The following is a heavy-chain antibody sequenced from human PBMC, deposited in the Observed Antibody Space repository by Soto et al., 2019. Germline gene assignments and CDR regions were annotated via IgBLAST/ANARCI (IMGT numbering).Heavy chain of an antibody. D-gene: IGHD3-3*01. V-gene: IGHV3-23*01. CDR3: AKDPPWTVGPLAMDV. J-gene: IGHJ6*02. CDR2: FSGSGGNI. Sequence: PGGSLRLSCVASGFTFSTHAMSWVRQAPGKGLEWVSTFSGSGGNIYYAESVKGRLTISRDDSKNTLYLHMNSLRVEDTAVYYCAKDPPWTVGPLAMDVWAKGPRSPSP. CDR1: GFTFSTHA.